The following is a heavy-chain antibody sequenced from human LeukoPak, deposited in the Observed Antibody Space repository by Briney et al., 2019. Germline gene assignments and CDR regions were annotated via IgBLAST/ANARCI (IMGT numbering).Heavy chain of an antibody. V-gene: IGHV4-34*01. Sequence: SETLSLTCTVSGGSISSYYWSWIRQPPGKGLEWIGGVNLQGSTNYNPSLKSRVAISVDKSENHISLKLTFVTAADTAVYYCAREGGPYRPLDYSGQGTLVTVSS. CDR2: VNLQGST. CDR1: GGSISSYY. CDR3: AREGGPYRPLDY. J-gene: IGHJ4*02.